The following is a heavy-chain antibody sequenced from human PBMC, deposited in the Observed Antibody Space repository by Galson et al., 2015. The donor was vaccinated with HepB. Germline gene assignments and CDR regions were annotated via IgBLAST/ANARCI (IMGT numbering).Heavy chain of an antibody. D-gene: IGHD1-14*01. CDR3: ARGSSGRNTGYFAY. CDR1: GITFSSYW. CDR2: IKQDGSEK. V-gene: IGHV3-7*04. J-gene: IGHJ4*02. Sequence: SLRLSCAASGITFSSYWMTWVRQAPGKGLEWVANIKQDGSEKYFADSVKGRFTISRDNAQNSLYLQMNSLRAEDTAVYYCARGSSGRNTGYFAYWGQGTLVTVSS.